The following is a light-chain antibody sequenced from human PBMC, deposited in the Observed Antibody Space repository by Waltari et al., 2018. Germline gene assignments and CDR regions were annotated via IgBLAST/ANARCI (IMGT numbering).Light chain of an antibody. CDR1: GSNIGSHS. Sequence: QTVLTQAPSASGTPGQRVTISCFGSGSNIGSHSVNWYKQRPGSAPELLIYDSYRRPSDVPDRCAASKSGTSASLAINGLQGEDEADYYCVSGDDTLNGFVFGSGTKVTVL. V-gene: IGLV1-44*01. CDR2: DSY. CDR3: VSGDDTLNGFV. J-gene: IGLJ6*01.